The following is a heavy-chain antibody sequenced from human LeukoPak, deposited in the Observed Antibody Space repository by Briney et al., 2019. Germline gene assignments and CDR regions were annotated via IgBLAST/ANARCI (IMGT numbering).Heavy chain of an antibody. CDR3: ARGELRLKEFDY. CDR1: GYTFTRYY. D-gene: IGHD3-3*01. CDR2: IHPSGGST. Sequence: ASVKVCCKASGYTFTRYYMHWVRQAPGQGLEWMGIIHPSGGSTSYAQKFQGRGPMNRDTSTRTVHMELSSLSSEDTAVYYCARGELRLKEFDYWGQGTLVTVCS. V-gene: IGHV1-46*01. J-gene: IGHJ4*02.